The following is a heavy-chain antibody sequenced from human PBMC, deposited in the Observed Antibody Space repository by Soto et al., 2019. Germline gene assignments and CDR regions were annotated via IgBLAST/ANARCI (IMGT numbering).Heavy chain of an antibody. Sequence: PSETLSLTCTVSGGSISSSSYYWGWIRQPPGKGMEWIGSIYYSGSTYYNPSLKSRVTISVDTSKNQFSLKLSSVTAADTAVYYCARHLIWGMTEESFNWFDPWGQGTLVTVSS. J-gene: IGHJ5*02. V-gene: IGHV4-39*01. CDR3: ARHLIWGMTEESFNWFDP. CDR2: IYYSGST. D-gene: IGHD2-8*01. CDR1: GGSISSSSYY.